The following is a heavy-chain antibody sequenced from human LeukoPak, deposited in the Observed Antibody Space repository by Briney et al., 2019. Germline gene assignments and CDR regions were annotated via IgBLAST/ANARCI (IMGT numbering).Heavy chain of an antibody. CDR1: GYTFTGYY. CDR3: ASAQSYLDY. V-gene: IGHV1-46*01. CDR2: LNPSGGTT. J-gene: IGHJ4*02. Sequence: ASVKVSCKASGYTFTGYYMHWVRQAPGQGLEWMGILNPSGGTTSYAQKFQGRVTMTRDTSTSTVYMELTSLISEDTAVYYCASAQSYLDYWGQGTLVTVSS.